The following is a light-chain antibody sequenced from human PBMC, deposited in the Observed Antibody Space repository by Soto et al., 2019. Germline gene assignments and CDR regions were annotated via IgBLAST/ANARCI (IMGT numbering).Light chain of an antibody. J-gene: IGLJ1*01. CDR1: SSDIGAYNY. V-gene: IGLV2-14*01. CDR2: EAS. Sequence: QSVLTQPASVSGSPGQSITISCTGSSSDIGAYNYVSWYQQHPGKAPKLIIYEASKRPSGISSRFSGSKSANTASLTISGLQAEDEADYYCSSWARSLYVFGSGTKVTVL. CDR3: SSWARSLYV.